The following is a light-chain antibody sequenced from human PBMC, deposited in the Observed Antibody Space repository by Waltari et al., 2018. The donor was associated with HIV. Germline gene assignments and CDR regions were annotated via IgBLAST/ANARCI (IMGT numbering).Light chain of an antibody. CDR2: SVS. CDR1: RDINTD. CDR3: MQLSGFPRT. Sequence: DIQMTQSPPSLSTSVGDRVTIPYRASRDINTDLGWYQQKAGRPPRRLIHSVSTLSAGVPSRFRGGGSGTHFTLSIDGLQPEDVATYFCMQLSGFPRTFGQGT. V-gene: IGKV1-17*01. J-gene: IGKJ1*01.